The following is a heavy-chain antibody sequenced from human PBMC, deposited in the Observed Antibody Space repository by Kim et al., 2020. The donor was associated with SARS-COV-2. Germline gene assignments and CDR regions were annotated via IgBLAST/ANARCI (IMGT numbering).Heavy chain of an antibody. J-gene: IGHJ5*02. CDR3: ASTRIEQWLDRDWFDP. Sequence: KSRITINPDTSKNQFYLQLNSVTPEDTAVYYCASTRIEQWLDRDWFDPWGQGTLVTVSS. V-gene: IGHV6-1*01. D-gene: IGHD6-19*01.